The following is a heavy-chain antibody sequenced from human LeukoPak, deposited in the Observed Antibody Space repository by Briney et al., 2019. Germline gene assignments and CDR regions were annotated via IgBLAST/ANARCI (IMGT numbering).Heavy chain of an antibody. D-gene: IGHD3-10*01. CDR2: IYYSGST. CDR1: GDSISSYY. J-gene: IGHJ2*01. V-gene: IGHV4-59*01. Sequence: SETLSLTCTASGDSISSYYWSWIRQSPEKGLEWIGYIYYSGSTNYNPSLKSRVTISVDTSKTQFSLKMNSVTAADTAVYYCARLQRITMAGPDYWYFDLWGRGTLVTVSS. CDR3: ARLQRITMAGPDYWYFDL.